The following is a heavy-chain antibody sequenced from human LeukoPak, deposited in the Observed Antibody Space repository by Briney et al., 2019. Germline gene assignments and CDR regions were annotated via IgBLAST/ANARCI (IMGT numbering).Heavy chain of an antibody. CDR1: GYTFTGYY. D-gene: IGHD1-26*01. CDR3: ARGVGAYSGSYRFDY. V-gene: IGHV1-2*02. J-gene: IGHJ4*02. CDR2: INPNSGGT. Sequence: ASVKVSCKASGYTFTGYYMHWVRQAPGQGLEWMGWINPNSGGTNYAQKFQGRVTMTRDTSISTAYMELSRLRSDDTAVYYCARGVGAYSGSYRFDYWGQGTLVTVSS.